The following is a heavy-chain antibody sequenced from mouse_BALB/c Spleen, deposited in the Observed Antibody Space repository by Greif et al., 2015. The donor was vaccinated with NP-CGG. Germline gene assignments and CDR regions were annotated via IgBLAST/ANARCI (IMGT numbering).Heavy chain of an antibody. CDR1: GFTFNTYP. D-gene: IGHD2-2*01. CDR3: VRQGEYGYVPYAMDY. V-gene: IGHV10-1*02. CDR2: IRSKSNNYAT. Sequence: EVMLVESGGGLVQPKGSLKLSCAASGFTFNTYPMNWVRQAPGKGLEWVARIRSKSNNYATYYADSVKDRFTISRDDSQSMLYLQMNNLKTEDTAMYYCVRQGEYGYVPYAMDYWGQGTSVTVSS. J-gene: IGHJ4*01.